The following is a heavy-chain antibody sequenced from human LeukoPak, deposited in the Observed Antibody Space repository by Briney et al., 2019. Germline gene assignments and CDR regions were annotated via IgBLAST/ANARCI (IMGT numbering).Heavy chain of an antibody. D-gene: IGHD1-26*01. CDR1: GFIFSNYV. CDR3: AKGGRYSGNYYPPGNY. J-gene: IGHJ4*02. Sequence: GGSLRLSCAGSGFIFSNYVMNWVRQAPGKGLEWVSSISGRGVSTNYADFVKGRFTISRDNSKNTLYLQMNSLRAEDTAVYYCAKGGRYSGNYYPPGNYWGQGTLVTVSS. V-gene: IGHV3-23*01. CDR2: ISGRGVST.